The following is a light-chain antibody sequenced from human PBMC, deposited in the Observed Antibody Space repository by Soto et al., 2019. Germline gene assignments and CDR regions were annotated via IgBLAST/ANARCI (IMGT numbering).Light chain of an antibody. CDR2: DVS. Sequence: QSALTPPASVSGSPGQSITISCTGTSSDVGGYNYVSWYQQHPGKAPKLMIYDVSNRPSGVSNRFSGSKSGNTASLTISGLQAEDEADYYCSSYTSSSTRVFGNGTKVTVL. J-gene: IGLJ1*01. V-gene: IGLV2-14*01. CDR3: SSYTSSSTRV. CDR1: SSDVGGYNY.